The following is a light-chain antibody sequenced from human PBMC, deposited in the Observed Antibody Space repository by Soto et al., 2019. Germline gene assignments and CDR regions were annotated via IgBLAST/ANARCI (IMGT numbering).Light chain of an antibody. CDR3: QQLNSYPF. J-gene: IGKJ4*01. V-gene: IGKV1-9*01. Sequence: DIQLTQSPSFLSASVGDRVTITCRASQGISSYLAWYQQKPGKAPKLLIYAASTLQSGVPSRFSGSGSGIEFTLTISSLQPEDFATYYCQQLNSYPFFGGGTKVEIK. CDR2: AAS. CDR1: QGISSY.